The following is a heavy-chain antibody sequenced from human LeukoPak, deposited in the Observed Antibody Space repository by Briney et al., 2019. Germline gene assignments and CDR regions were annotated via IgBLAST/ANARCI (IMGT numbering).Heavy chain of an antibody. J-gene: IGHJ5*02. V-gene: IGHV1-18*01. Sequence: GSVTDSCKASGYTFTIYGISWVRQAPGQGLEWMGWISAYNGNTNYAQKLQGRVTMTTDTSTSTAYMELRSLRSDDTAVYYCARRYCSSTSCYYWFDPWGQGTLVTVSS. CDR3: ARRYCSSTSCYYWFDP. CDR2: ISAYNGNT. CDR1: GYTFTIYG. D-gene: IGHD2-2*01.